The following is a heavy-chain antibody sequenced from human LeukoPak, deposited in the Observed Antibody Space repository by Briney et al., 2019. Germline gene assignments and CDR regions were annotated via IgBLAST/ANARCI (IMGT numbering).Heavy chain of an antibody. Sequence: GGSLILSCAASGFTFSSYWMHWVRQAPGKGLVWVSRINSDGSSTSYADSVKGRFTISRDNAKNTLYLQMNSLRAEDTAVYYCARRYSYGYTDYWGQGTLVTVSS. J-gene: IGHJ4*02. CDR3: ARRYSYGYTDY. D-gene: IGHD5-18*01. CDR1: GFTFSSYW. V-gene: IGHV3-74*01. CDR2: INSDGSST.